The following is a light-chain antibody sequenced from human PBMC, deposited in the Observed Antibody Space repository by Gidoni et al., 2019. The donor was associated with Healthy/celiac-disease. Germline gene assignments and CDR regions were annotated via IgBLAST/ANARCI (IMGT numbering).Light chain of an antibody. CDR1: QSISSY. Sequence: DIQMTKSPSSLSASVGDRVTITCRASQSISSYLNWYQQKPGKAPKLLIYAASSLQSGVPSRFSGSGSGTDFTLTISMLQPEDFATYYCQQSYSTPCSFGQGTKLEIK. CDR3: QQSYSTPCS. J-gene: IGKJ2*04. V-gene: IGKV1-39*01. CDR2: AAS.